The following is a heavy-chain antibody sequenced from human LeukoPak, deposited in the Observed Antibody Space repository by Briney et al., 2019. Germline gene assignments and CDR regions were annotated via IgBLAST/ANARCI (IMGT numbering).Heavy chain of an antibody. J-gene: IGHJ5*02. CDR2: VSGSGDST. Sequence: GGSLRLSCAASRFTFSSYAMSWVRQAPGKGLEWVSTVSGSGDSTDCADSVKGRFTISRDNSKNTLYLKINSLRAEDTALYYCAKLIRDYDFWSGSYRAQWFDPWGQGTLVTVSS. CDR3: AKLIRDYDFWSGSYRAQWFDP. D-gene: IGHD3-3*01. V-gene: IGHV3-23*01. CDR1: RFTFSSYA.